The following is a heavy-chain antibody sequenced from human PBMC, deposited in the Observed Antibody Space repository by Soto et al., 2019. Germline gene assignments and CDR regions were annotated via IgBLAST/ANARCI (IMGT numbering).Heavy chain of an antibody. D-gene: IGHD3-9*01. CDR1: GDSVSTNSGA. V-gene: IGHV6-1*01. CDR3: ARAGSTMYRLHPHFDY. Sequence: SQTLSLPCAISGDSVSTNSGAWNWIRQSPSRGLEWLGRTFYRSRWYSDYADPVKGRININSDTSKNQFSLQLSSVTPEDTAVYYCARAGSTMYRLHPHFDYWGQGTLVTVSS. CDR2: TFYRSRWYS. J-gene: IGHJ4*02.